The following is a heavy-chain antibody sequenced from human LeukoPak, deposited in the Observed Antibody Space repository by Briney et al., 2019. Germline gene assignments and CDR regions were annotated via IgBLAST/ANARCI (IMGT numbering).Heavy chain of an antibody. CDR1: GFTFSSYG. Sequence: GGSLRLSCAASGFTFSSYGMSWVRQAPGKGLEWVSGLSGSGGTTYYADSVKGRFTISRDNSKNTLFLQMNSLRVEDTAIYFCARGVGSRPRWYFDLWGRGTLVTVSS. V-gene: IGHV3-23*01. CDR3: ARGVGSRPRWYFDL. J-gene: IGHJ2*01. CDR2: LSGSGGTT. D-gene: IGHD6-13*01.